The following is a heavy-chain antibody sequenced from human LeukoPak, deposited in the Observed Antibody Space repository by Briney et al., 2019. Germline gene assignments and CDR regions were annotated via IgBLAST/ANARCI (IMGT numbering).Heavy chain of an antibody. J-gene: IGHJ4*02. CDR2: MSPNSGNT. D-gene: IGHD2-2*01. Sequence: ASVKVSCKASGYTFTSYDINWVRQATGQGFEWMGWMSPNSGNTGYAQKFQGRVTMTRSTSMSTAYMELSSLSSEDTAVYYCARETDYCSSTSCPFDYWGQGTLVTVSS. CDR3: ARETDYCSSTSCPFDY. V-gene: IGHV1-8*01. CDR1: GYTFTSYD.